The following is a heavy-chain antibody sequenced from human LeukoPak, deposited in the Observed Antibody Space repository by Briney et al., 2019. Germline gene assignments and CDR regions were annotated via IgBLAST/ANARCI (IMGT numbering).Heavy chain of an antibody. CDR2: INPSGGST. J-gene: IGHJ4*02. Sequence: GASVKVSCKASGDNYNSYNFRWVRQAPGQGLEWMGVINPSGGSTTYAQKFQGTLTMTRDTSTRLVYMELSSLTSEDTAVYYCASQWGREPYFDDWGQGTLVTVSP. CDR3: ASQWGREPYFDD. CDR1: GDNYNSYN. D-gene: IGHD2-8*01. V-gene: IGHV1-46*02.